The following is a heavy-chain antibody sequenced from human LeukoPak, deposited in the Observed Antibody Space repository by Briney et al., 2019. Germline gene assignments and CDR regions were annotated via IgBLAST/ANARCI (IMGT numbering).Heavy chain of an antibody. CDR1: GYTFTSFG. J-gene: IGHJ5*02. CDR3: ARAGKTYYYGTSVYYH. D-gene: IGHD3-22*01. CDR2: ISAYNGNT. Sequence: ASVKVSCKASGYTFTSFGISWVRQAPGQGLEWMGWISAYNGNTNYAQKPQGRVTMTTDTSTNTAYMDLRSLRSDDTAVYYCARAGKTYYYGTSVYYHWGQGTLVTVSS. V-gene: IGHV1-18*01.